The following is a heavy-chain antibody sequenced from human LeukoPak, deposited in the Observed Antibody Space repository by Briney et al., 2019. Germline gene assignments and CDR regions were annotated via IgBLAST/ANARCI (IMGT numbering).Heavy chain of an antibody. D-gene: IGHD6-25*01. CDR1: GFTFRSYA. J-gene: IGHJ4*02. V-gene: IGHV3-23*01. CDR2: ISGSGGST. CDR3: ANPSRIAAPY. Sequence: GGSLRLSCAASGFTFRSYALSWVRQAPGKGLEWVSAISGSGGSTYYVDSVYGRFTISRDNSKNTLYLQMNSLRAKDTAVYYCANPSRIAAPYWVQGTLDTVSS.